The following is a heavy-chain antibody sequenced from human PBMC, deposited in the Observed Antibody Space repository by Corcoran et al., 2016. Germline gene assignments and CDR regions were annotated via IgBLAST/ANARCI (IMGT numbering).Heavy chain of an antibody. CDR2: INRNSGGT. J-gene: IGHJ3*02. CDR1: GYTLTGYH. CDR3: AGIAVTGTAGSFDI. V-gene: IGHV1-2*02. D-gene: IGHD6-19*01. Sequence: QVQLVQSGAEVKKPGASVKVSCKASGYTLTGYHIHWVRQAPGQGLEWMGWINRNSGGTKYAQKFQGRATMTRDTSISTAYMELSSPRSDDTAVYYCAGIAVTGTAGSFDIWGQGTMVTVSS.